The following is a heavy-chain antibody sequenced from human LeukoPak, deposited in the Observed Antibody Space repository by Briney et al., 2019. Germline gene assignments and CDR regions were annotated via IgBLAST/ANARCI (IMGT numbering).Heavy chain of an antibody. D-gene: IGHD3-9*01. CDR1: GFXLSSYE. CDR2: ISSDGHVG. J-gene: IGHJ4*02. Sequence: GGSLRLSCAASGFXLSSYEMNWVRQAPGKGLEWVSHISSDGHVGTYVDSVRGRFTMSRDNAKNFLFLQMNGLRAEDTAVYYCARDTLNGPFVISLDYWGQGALVTVSS. V-gene: IGHV3-48*03. CDR3: ARDTLNGPFVISLDY.